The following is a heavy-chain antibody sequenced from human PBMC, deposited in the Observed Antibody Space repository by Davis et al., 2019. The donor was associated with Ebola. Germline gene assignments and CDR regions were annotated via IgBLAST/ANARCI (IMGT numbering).Heavy chain of an antibody. CDR3: ARYVDTAMVFDY. CDR2: IYHSGST. CDR1: GGSISSGGYS. J-gene: IGHJ4*02. V-gene: IGHV4-30-2*01. D-gene: IGHD5-18*01. Sequence: SETLSLTCAVSGGSISSGGYSWSWIRQPPGKGLEWIGYIYHSGSTYYNPSLKSRVTISVDRSKNQFSLKLRSVTAADTAVYYCARYVDTAMVFDYWGQGTLVTVSS.